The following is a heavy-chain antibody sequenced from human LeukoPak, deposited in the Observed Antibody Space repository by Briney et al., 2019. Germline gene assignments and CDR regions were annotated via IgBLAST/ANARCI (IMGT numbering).Heavy chain of an antibody. Sequence: GGSLRLSCAASGFTFDDYAMHWARQAPGKGLEWVSGISWNSGSIGYADSVKGRFTISRDNAKNSLYLQMNSLRAEDMALYYRAKGPNPLYCSSTSCAGGYFDYWGQGTLVTVSS. J-gene: IGHJ4*02. CDR2: ISWNSGSI. D-gene: IGHD2-2*01. CDR1: GFTFDDYA. CDR3: AKGPNPLYCSSTSCAGGYFDY. V-gene: IGHV3-9*03.